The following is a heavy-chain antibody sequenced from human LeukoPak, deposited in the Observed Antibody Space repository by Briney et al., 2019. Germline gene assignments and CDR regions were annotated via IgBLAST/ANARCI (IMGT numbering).Heavy chain of an antibody. D-gene: IGHD3-10*01. CDR2: IYHSGST. CDR1: GYSISSGYY. Sequence: SETLSLTCTVSGYSISSGYYWGWIRQPPGKGLEWIGSIYHSGSTYYNPSLKSRVTISVDTSKNQFSLKLSSVTAADTAVYYCARGHSEPNWFDPWGQGTLVTVSS. V-gene: IGHV4-38-2*02. CDR3: ARGHSEPNWFDP. J-gene: IGHJ5*02.